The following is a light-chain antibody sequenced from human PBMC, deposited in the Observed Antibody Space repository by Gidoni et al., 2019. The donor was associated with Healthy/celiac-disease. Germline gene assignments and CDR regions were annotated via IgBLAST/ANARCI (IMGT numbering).Light chain of an antibody. J-gene: IGKJ4*01. CDR3: QQSYSTPLT. CDR1: QRISSY. CDR2: AAS. Sequence: IQMIHSPSSLSASVGDRVTITCRASQRISSYLNWYQQKPGKAPKLLIYAASSLQSRVPSSCSGSGSGTDFTITISSQQPEDFATYYCQQSYSTPLTFGGGTKVEIK. V-gene: IGKV1-39*01.